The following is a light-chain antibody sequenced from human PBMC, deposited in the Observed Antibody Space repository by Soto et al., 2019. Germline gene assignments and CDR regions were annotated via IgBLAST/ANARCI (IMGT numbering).Light chain of an antibody. CDR3: CSYADNNDYV. CDR1: SSDVGAYNY. CDR2: EVT. V-gene: IGLV2-8*01. Sequence: QSALTQPPSASGSLGQSVTISCTGTSSDVGAYNYVSWYQQHPGRAPKRMIYEVTRRPSGVPDRFSGSKSGNTASLNVSGLQAEDEEDYYCCSYADNNDYVFGTGTKVTVL. J-gene: IGLJ1*01.